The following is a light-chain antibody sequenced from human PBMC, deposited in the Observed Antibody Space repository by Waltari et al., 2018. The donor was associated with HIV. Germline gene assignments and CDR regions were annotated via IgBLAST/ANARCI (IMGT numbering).Light chain of an antibody. CDR2: GAS. CDR1: QSVSSSY. CDR3: QQYGRSAFT. J-gene: IGKJ3*01. V-gene: IGKV3-20*01. Sequence: EIVLTRSPGTLSLSPGERATLSCRASQSVSSSYLAWYQQKPGQAPRLLIYGASSRATGIPDRFSGSGSGADFTLSISRLEPEDFAVYYCQQYGRSAFTFGPGTKVDIK.